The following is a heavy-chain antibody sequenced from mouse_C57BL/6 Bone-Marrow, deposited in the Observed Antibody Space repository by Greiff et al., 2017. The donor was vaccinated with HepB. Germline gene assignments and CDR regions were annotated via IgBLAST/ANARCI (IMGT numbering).Heavy chain of an antibody. CDR3: ARQRIYYGNYWYFDV. CDR2: ISNGGGST. J-gene: IGHJ1*03. V-gene: IGHV5-12*01. CDR1: GFTFSDYY. Sequence: EVQLVESGGGLVQPGGSLKLSCAASGFTFSDYYMYWVRQTPEKRLEWVAYISNGGGSTYYPDTVKGRFTISRDNAKNTLYLQMSRLKSEDTAMYYCARQRIYYGNYWYFDVWGTGTTVTVSS. D-gene: IGHD2-1*01.